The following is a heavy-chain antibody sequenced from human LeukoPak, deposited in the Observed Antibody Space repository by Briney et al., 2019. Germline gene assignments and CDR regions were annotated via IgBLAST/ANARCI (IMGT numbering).Heavy chain of an antibody. Sequence: ETSLRLSCAASGFLFSAYAMHWVRQAPGKGLEWVSGINWNGGSTGYADSVKGRFTISRDNAKNSLYLQMNSLRAEDTALYYCARTPLAVAYYYYMDVWGKGTTVTVSS. CDR2: INWNGGST. CDR3: ARTPLAVAYYYYMDV. V-gene: IGHV3-20*04. CDR1: GFLFSAYA. D-gene: IGHD6-19*01. J-gene: IGHJ6*03.